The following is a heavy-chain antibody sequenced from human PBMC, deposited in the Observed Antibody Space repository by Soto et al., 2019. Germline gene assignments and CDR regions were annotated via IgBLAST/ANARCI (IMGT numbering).Heavy chain of an antibody. V-gene: IGHV3-53*01. CDR3: HGYGY. J-gene: IGHJ4*02. CDR2: IYSGGTI. CDR1: GFTVTINY. Sequence: EVQVVESGGGLIQPGGSLRLSCAVSGFTVTINYMSWVRQAPGKGLEWVSVIYSGGTIYYADSVKGRFTISRDTSKNTLYLQMNGLRGEDTAVYYGHGYGYWGQGTLVTVSS. D-gene: IGHD5-12*01.